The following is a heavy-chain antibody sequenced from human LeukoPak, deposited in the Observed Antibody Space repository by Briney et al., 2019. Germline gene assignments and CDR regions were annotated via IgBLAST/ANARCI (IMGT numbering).Heavy chain of an antibody. D-gene: IGHD6-19*01. CDR3: ARVYSSGLYTPPGLDY. V-gene: IGHV1-69*13. Sequence: SVKVSCKASGGTFSSYAISWVRQAPGQGLEWMGGIIPIFGTANYAQKFQGRVTITADESTSTAYMELSSLRSEDTAVYYCARVYSSGLYTPPGLDYWGQGTLVTVSS. CDR1: GGTFSSYA. CDR2: IIPIFGTA. J-gene: IGHJ4*02.